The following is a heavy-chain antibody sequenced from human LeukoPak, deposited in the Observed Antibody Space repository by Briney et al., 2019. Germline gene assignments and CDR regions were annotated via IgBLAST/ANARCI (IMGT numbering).Heavy chain of an antibody. CDR2: ISSSSSTI. V-gene: IGHV3-48*01. Sequence: GGSLRLSCAASGFTFSSYSMNWVRQAPGKGLEWVSYISSSSSTIYYADSVKGRFTISRDNAKNSLYLQMNSLRPEDTAIYYCAKPTTTGLGWAQFDYWGQGSLVTVSS. CDR3: AKPTTTGLGWAQFDY. D-gene: IGHD2-8*02. CDR1: GFTFSSYS. J-gene: IGHJ4*02.